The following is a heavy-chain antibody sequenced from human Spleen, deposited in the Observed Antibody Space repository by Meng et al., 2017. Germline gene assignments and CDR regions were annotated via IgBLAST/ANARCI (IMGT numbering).Heavy chain of an antibody. Sequence: QVQLPGVGPGRVKPSGPLSLACAVSGGSICTRGWWTWVRQRPGKGLEWIGEIYQSGNANYIPTLKSRVAISVDKSKNQFSLDLRSVIAADTAVYFCARNLVGSSLDYWGQGTLVTVSS. CDR2: IYQSGNA. J-gene: IGHJ4*02. CDR3: ARNLVGSSLDY. D-gene: IGHD1-14*01. CDR1: GGSICTRGW. V-gene: IGHV4-4*02.